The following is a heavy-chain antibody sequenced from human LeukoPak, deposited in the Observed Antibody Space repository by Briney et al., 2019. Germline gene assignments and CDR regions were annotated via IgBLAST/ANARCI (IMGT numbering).Heavy chain of an antibody. CDR2: ISYDGSNK. V-gene: IGHV3-30*04. D-gene: IGHD3-10*01. Sequence: GRSLRLSCAASGFTFSSYAMHWVRQAPGKGLEWVAVISYDGSNKYYADSVKGRFTISRDNSKNTLYLQMNSLRAEDTAVYYCAKDSVQFGLDVWGKGTTVTVSS. J-gene: IGHJ6*04. CDR3: AKDSVQFGLDV. CDR1: GFTFSSYA.